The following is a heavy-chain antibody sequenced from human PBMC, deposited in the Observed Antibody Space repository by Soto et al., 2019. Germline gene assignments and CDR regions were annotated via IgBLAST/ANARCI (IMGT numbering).Heavy chain of an antibody. CDR1: GFTFSSYG. V-gene: IGHV3-33*06. D-gene: IGHD6-19*01. Sequence: QVQLVESGGGVVQPGRSLRLSCAASGFTFSSYGMHWVRQAPGKGLEWVAVMYYDGSDEYYADSVKGRFTISRDNSNNTLYLQMNGLRAEDTAIYYCAKDYSSTSYGINYWGQGTLVSVSS. J-gene: IGHJ4*02. CDR2: MYYDGSDE. CDR3: AKDYSSTSYGINY.